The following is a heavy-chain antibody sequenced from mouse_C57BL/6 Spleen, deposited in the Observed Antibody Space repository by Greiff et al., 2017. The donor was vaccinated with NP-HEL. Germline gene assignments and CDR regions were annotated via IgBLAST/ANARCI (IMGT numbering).Heavy chain of an antibody. CDR3: ASIYYGNYDYFDY. CDR2: IYPGDGDT. D-gene: IGHD2-1*01. J-gene: IGHJ2*01. CDR1: GYAFSSSW. Sequence: QVQLKQSGPELVKPGASVKISCKASGYAFSSSWMNWVKQRPGKGLEWIGRIYPGDGDTNYNGKFKGKATLTADTSSSTAYMQLSSLTSEDSAVYFGASIYYGNYDYFDYWGQGTPLTVSS. V-gene: IGHV1-82*01.